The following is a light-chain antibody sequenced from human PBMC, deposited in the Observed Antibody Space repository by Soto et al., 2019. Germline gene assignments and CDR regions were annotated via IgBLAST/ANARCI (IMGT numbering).Light chain of an antibody. Sequence: QAVVTQPPSASGTPGQGVTISCSGSSSNIGSDYVYWYQQLPGTAPKLLIYRSNQRPSGVPDRFSGSKSGTSASLAISGLRSEDEADYYCAAWDDSLSGYVFGTGTKVTVL. J-gene: IGLJ1*01. V-gene: IGLV1-47*01. CDR1: SSNIGSDY. CDR2: RSN. CDR3: AAWDDSLSGYV.